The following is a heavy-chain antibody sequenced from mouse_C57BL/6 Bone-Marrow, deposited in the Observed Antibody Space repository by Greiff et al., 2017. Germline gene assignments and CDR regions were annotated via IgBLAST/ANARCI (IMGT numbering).Heavy chain of an antibody. J-gene: IGHJ4*01. V-gene: IGHV1-81*01. CDR1: GYTFTSYG. CDR2: IYPRSGNT. CDR3: ARKRAHQRPYYAMDY. Sequence: QVQLQQSGAELARPGASVKLSCKASGYTFTSYGISWVKQRTGQGLEWIGEIYPRSGNTYYNEKFKGKATLTADKSSSTAYMELRSLTSEDSAVYFCARKRAHQRPYYAMDYWGQGTSVTVSS. D-gene: IGHD3-1*01.